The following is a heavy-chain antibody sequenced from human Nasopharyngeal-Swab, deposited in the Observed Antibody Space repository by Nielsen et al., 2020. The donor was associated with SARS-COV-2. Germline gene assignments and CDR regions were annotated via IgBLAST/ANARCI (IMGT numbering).Heavy chain of an antibody. CDR3: ARDYYDSSGYYWVVGDY. Sequence: ASVQVSCKASGYTFTSYAMHWVRQAPGQRLEWMGWINAGNGNTKYSQKFQGRVTITRDTSASTAYMELSSLRSEDTAVYYCARDYYDSSGYYWVVGDYWGQGTLVTVSS. V-gene: IGHV1-3*01. CDR2: INAGNGNT. CDR1: GYTFTSYA. J-gene: IGHJ4*02. D-gene: IGHD3-22*01.